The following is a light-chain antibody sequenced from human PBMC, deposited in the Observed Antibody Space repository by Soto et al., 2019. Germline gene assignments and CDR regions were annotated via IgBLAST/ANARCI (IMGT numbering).Light chain of an antibody. Sequence: DIQMTQSPSTLSASVGDGVTITCRASQSIGSWLAWYQQKPGKAPKLLIYKATNLQSGVPSRFSRSGSGTDFSLTISSLQPVDSATYFCQQYNDLQYTLGPGTKLEI. J-gene: IGKJ2*01. V-gene: IGKV1-5*03. CDR2: KAT. CDR3: QQYNDLQYT. CDR1: QSIGSW.